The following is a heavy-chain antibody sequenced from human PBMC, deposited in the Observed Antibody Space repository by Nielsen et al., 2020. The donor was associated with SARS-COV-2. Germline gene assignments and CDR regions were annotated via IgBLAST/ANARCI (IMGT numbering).Heavy chain of an antibody. CDR2: ISGSGGST. V-gene: IGHV3-23*01. CDR3: AKDLPTNVVVAATAVTTLRYFDY. Sequence: GESLKISCAASGFTFSGYAMSWVRQAPGKGLEWVSAISGSGGSTYYADSVKGRFTISRDNSKNTLYLQMNSLRAEDTAVYYCAKDLPTNVVVAATAVTTLRYFDYWGQGTLVTVSS. D-gene: IGHD2-15*01. CDR1: GFTFSGYA. J-gene: IGHJ4*02.